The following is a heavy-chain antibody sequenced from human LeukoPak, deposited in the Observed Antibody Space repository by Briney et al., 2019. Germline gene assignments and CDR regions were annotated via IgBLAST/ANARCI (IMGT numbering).Heavy chain of an antibody. J-gene: IGHJ4*02. CDR2: IYYSGST. D-gene: IGHD1-1*01. V-gene: IGHV4-59*08. CDR1: GFTFSSHA. CDR3: ARSRLERPFDY. Sequence: GSLRLSCAASGFTFSSHAMNWIRQPPGKGLEWIGYIYYSGSTNYNPSLKSRVTISVDTSKNQFSLKLSSVTAADTAVYYCARSRLERPFDYWGQGTLVTVSS.